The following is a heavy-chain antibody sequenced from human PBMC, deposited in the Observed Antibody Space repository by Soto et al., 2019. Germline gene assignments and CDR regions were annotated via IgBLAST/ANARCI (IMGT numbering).Heavy chain of an antibody. CDR2: IYYSGST. CDR3: ARDQYYYFDY. D-gene: IGHD3-10*01. Sequence: QVQLQESGPGLVKPSQTLSLTCTVSGGSISSGGYYWSWIRQHPGKGLEWIGYIYYSGSTYYNPSLKXXVXIXXDTSKNQFSLKLSSVTAADTAVYYCARDQYYYFDYWGQGTLVTVSS. V-gene: IGHV4-31*01. CDR1: GGSISSGGYY. J-gene: IGHJ4*02.